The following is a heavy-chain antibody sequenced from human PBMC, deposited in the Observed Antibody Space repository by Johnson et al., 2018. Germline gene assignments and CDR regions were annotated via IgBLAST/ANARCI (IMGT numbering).Heavy chain of an antibody. CDR3: AWGFGYPWDAFDV. Sequence: QVQLQESGPSLVKSSETLSLTCSVSGASIRSYYWSWIRQPPGKGLEWIAYIHYRGSTNYNPSLNSRVTMSRDTSTNQLSRRLRSVTDADTAVYYCAWGFGYPWDAFDVWGQGTTVTVS. CDR1: GASIRSYY. V-gene: IGHV4-59*01. J-gene: IGHJ3*01. D-gene: IGHD3-10*01. CDR2: IHYRGST.